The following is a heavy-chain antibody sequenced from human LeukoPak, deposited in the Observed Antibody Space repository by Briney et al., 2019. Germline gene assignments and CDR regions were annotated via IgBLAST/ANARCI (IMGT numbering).Heavy chain of an antibody. CDR1: GGSISSYY. J-gene: IGHJ6*03. CDR3: AREYSSGWYVGKPYSYYRDV. Sequence: PSETLSLTCTVSGGSISSYYWSWIRQPAGKGLGWIGRIYTSGSTNYNPSLKSRVTMSVDTSKNQFSLKLSSVTAADTAVYYCAREYSSGWYVGKPYSYYRDVGEKGPGVTFSS. D-gene: IGHD6-13*01. CDR2: IYTSGST. V-gene: IGHV4-4*07.